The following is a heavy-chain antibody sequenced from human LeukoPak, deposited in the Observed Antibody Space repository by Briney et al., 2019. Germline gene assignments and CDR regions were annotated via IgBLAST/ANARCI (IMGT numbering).Heavy chain of an antibody. CDR1: GFQFSRNG. Sequence: GGSLRLSCAASGFQFSRNGMHWVRQAPGKGLEWVAFIRYDGTKKFYGDSVRGRFTISRDNSKNTLYLEMNSPRHEDTAVYSCARDFDDVNGDFYYIPDFWGQGTLVSVSS. V-gene: IGHV3-30*02. D-gene: IGHD2-21*01. CDR2: IRYDGTKK. J-gene: IGHJ4*02. CDR3: ARDFDDVNGDFYYIPDF.